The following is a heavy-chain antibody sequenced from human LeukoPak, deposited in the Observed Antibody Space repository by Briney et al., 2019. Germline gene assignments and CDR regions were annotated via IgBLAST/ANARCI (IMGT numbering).Heavy chain of an antibody. J-gene: IGHJ4*02. Sequence: GGSLRLSCAASGFTFSSYAMSWVRQAPGKGLEWVSAITSSGGSTYYAASVKGRFTISRDNSKNTLYLQMNSLRAEDTAVYYCAKFGPVAAAGTVDYWGQGTLVTVSS. CDR3: AKFGPVAAAGTVDY. V-gene: IGHV3-23*01. D-gene: IGHD6-13*01. CDR1: GFTFSSYA. CDR2: ITSSGGST.